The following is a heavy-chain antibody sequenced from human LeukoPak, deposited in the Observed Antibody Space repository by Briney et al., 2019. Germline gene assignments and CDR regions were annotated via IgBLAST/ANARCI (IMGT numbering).Heavy chain of an antibody. J-gene: IGHJ3*02. D-gene: IGHD1-26*01. CDR2: INPSGGST. Sequence: ASVNVSCKASGYTFTSYYMHWVRQAPGQGLEWMGIINPSGGSTSYAQKFQGRVTMTRDTSTSTVYMELSSLRSEDTAVYYCAREGSGSYFGVDAFDIWGQGTMVTVSS. V-gene: IGHV1-46*01. CDR3: AREGSGSYFGVDAFDI. CDR1: GYTFTSYY.